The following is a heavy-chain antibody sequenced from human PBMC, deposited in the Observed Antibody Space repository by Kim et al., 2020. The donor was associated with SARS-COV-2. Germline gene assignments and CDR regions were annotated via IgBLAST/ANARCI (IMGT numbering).Heavy chain of an antibody. CDR3: VSDRMGGAFDI. CDR2: ITKTSTTI. CDR1: GFTFSAYD. V-gene: IGHV3-48*02. Sequence: GGSLRLSCATSGFTFSAYDMNWVRQAPGKGLEWLSFITKTSTTIYYADSVEGRFTISRDNAKNSLSLQMNSLRDEDTALYYFVSDRMGGAFDIWGPGTMV. J-gene: IGHJ3*02. D-gene: IGHD3-16*01.